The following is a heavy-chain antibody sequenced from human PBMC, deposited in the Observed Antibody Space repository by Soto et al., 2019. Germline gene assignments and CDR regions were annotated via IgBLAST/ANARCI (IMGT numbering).Heavy chain of an antibody. J-gene: IGHJ4*02. V-gene: IGHV3-66*01. D-gene: IGHD3-3*01. CDR2: IYSGGST. Sequence: EVQLVESGGGLVQPGGSLRLSCAASGFTVSSNYMSWVRQAPGKGLEWVSVIYSGGSTYYADSVKGRFTISRDNSKNTLYIPMNSLRAEDTAVYYCARDADDSFDYWGQGTLVTVSS. CDR1: GFTVSSNY. CDR3: ARDADDSFDY.